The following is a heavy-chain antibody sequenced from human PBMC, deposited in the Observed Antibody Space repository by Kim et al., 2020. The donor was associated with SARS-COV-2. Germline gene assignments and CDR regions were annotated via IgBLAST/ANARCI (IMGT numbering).Heavy chain of an antibody. D-gene: IGHD1-20*01. CDR3: AREVSSPGP. J-gene: IGHJ5*02. CDR2: SYT. Sequence: SYTNYSPSFQGHVTISADKSISTAYLQWSSLKASDTAMYYCAREVSSPGPWGQGTLVTVSS. V-gene: IGHV5-10-1*01.